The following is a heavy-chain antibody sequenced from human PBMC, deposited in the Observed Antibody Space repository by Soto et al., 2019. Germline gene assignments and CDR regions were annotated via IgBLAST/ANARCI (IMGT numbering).Heavy chain of an antibody. J-gene: IGHJ5*02. CDR2: IYYSGST. CDR1: GGSISGYY. V-gene: IGHV4-59*01. D-gene: IGHD3-3*01. CDR3: ARTYYDFWSGYWRWFDP. Sequence: SETLSLTCTVSGGSISGYYWSWIRQPPGKGLELIGYIYYSGSTNYNPSLKSRVTISIDTSKNQFSLKLSSVTAADTAVYYCARTYYDFWSGYWRWFDPWGQGTLVTVS.